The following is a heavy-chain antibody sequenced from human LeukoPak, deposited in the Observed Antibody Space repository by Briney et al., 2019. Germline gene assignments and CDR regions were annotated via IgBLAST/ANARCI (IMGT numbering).Heavy chain of an antibody. D-gene: IGHD3-3*01. CDR1: GFTFSSYW. V-gene: IGHV3-74*01. CDR2: INSDARNT. CDR3: ASGIGVGDSFDI. J-gene: IGHJ3*02. Sequence: GGSLRLSCAASGFTFSSYWMYWLREAPGKGLVWVSRINSDARNTNYADSVQGRFTISRDNAKNTLYLQMNSLRVEDTAVYYCASGIGVGDSFDIWGQGTMVTVSS.